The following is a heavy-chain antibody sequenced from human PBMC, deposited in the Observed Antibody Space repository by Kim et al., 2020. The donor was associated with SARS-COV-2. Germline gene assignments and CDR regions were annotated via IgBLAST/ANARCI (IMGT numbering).Heavy chain of an antibody. CDR2: IIWNSGSI. D-gene: IGHD3-16*01. V-gene: IGHV3-9*01. CDR3: AKDLLGGYYYGMDV. J-gene: IGHJ6*02. CDR1: GFTFGDYA. Sequence: GGSLRLSCAASGFTFGDYAMHWVRQAPGKGLEWVSGIIWNSGSIGYADSVKGRFTISRDNAKNSLYLQMNSLRAEDTALYYCAKDLLGGYYYGMDVWGQGTTVTVSS.